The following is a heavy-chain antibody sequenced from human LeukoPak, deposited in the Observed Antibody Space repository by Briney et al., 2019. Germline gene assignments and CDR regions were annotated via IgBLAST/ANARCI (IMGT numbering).Heavy chain of an antibody. CDR2: IFHSGST. CDR1: GGSINIYY. Sequence: PSETLSLTCTVSGGSINIYYWGWIRQPPGKGLEWIGSIFHSGSTYYNPSLKSRVIISVDTSKNQFSLNLSSVTAADTAGYYCARANYYDISGYSRGAFDIWGQGTMVTVSS. CDR3: ARANYYDISGYSRGAFDI. J-gene: IGHJ3*02. D-gene: IGHD3-22*01. V-gene: IGHV4-38-2*02.